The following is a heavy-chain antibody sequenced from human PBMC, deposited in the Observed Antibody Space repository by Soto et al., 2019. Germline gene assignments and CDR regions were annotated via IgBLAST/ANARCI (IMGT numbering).Heavy chain of an antibody. V-gene: IGHV3-7*01. D-gene: IGHD3-3*01. CDR2: IKQDGSEK. J-gene: IGHJ6*02. CDR1: EGKCVGHG. CDR3: ARVYDFCSDQYYYSGMAV. Sequence: VGSHRLCYTAAEGKCVGHGGSWIRQTQGKGLEWVANIKQDGSEKYYVDSVKGRFTISRDNAKNSLYLQMNSLRAEDTAVYYCARVYDFCSDQYYYSGMAVWRQRTTV.